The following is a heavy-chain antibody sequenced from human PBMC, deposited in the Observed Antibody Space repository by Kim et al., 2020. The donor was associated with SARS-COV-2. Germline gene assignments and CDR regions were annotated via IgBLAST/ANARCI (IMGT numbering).Heavy chain of an antibody. D-gene: IGHD1-26*01. CDR3: ARGSPSPRPHDSGSYDY. CDR2: ISSSSSYI. CDR1: GFTFSSYS. Sequence: GGSLRPSCAASGFTFSSYSMNWVRQAPGKGLEWVSSISSSSSYIYYADSVKGRFTISRDNAKNSLYLQMNSLRAEDTAVYYCARGSPSPRPHDSGSYDYWGQGTLVTVSS. J-gene: IGHJ4*02. V-gene: IGHV3-21*01.